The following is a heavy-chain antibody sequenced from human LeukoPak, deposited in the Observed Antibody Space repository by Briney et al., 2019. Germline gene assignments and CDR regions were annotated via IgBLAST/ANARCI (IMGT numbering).Heavy chain of an antibody. J-gene: IGHJ4*02. D-gene: IGHD1-1*01. CDR1: GGSISSGGYF. CDR3: ARADNWNAFEY. V-gene: IGHV4-31*03. Sequence: SSQTLSLTCTVSGGSISSGGYFWSWVRQHPGKGLEWIGYISNSGSTSYNPSLKSRVTLSVDTSKNQFSLKLSSVTAADTAVYYCARADNWNAFEYWGQGTLVPVSS. CDR2: ISNSGST.